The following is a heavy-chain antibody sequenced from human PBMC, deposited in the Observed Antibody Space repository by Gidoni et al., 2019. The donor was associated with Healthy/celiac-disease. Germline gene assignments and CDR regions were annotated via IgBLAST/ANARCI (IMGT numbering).Heavy chain of an antibody. V-gene: IGHV3-23*01. CDR1: GFTFSSDA. CDR3: AKETWVRGVINYFDY. Sequence: EVQLLESGGGLVQPGGSLRLYCAASGFTFSSDAMSWVRQAPGKGLEWVSAISGSGGSTYYADSVKCRFTISRDNSKNTLYLQMNILRAEDTAVYYCAKETWVRGVINYFDYWGQGTLVTVSS. D-gene: IGHD3-10*01. J-gene: IGHJ4*02. CDR2: ISGSGGST.